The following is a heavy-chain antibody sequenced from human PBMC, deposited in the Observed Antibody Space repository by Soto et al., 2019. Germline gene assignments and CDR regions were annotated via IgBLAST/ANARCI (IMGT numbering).Heavy chain of an antibody. V-gene: IGHV5-10-1*01. CDR3: ARQNGSSWYGYYNYYYGMYI. CDR1: GYSFTSYW. Sequence: GESLQMSCKGSGYSFTSYWISCVRQMPGKGLEWIGMIDPSDSYTNYSPSFQGHVTISADKSISTAYLQWSSLKASDTAMYYCARQNGSSWYGYYNYYYGMYIWDEETTVTVSS. J-gene: IGHJ6*04. CDR2: IDPSDSYT. D-gene: IGHD6-13*01.